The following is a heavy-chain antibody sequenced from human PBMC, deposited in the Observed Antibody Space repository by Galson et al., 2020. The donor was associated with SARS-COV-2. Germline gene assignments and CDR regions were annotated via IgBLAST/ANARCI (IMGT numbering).Heavy chain of an antibody. CDR1: GFTFTSYG. D-gene: IGHD1-26*01. V-gene: IGHV3-30*18. CDR3: AKPVGGNYYYGMDV. J-gene: IGHJ6*02. CDR2: ISYDGSNK. Sequence: GESLKISCVASGFTFTSYGMHWVRQAPGKGLEWVALISYDGSNKYYADSVKGRFIISRDDSKNTLFLQMHSLRAEDTAVYYCAKPVGGNYYYGMDVWGQGTTVTVSS.